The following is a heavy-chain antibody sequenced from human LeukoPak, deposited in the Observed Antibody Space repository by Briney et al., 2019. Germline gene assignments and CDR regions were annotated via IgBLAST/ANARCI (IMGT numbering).Heavy chain of an antibody. CDR1: GGSISSGGYY. J-gene: IGHJ6*03. Sequence: SETLSLTCTVSGGSISSGGYYWSWIRQHPGKGLEWIGYIYYSGSTYYNPSLKSRVTISVDTSKNQFSLKLSSVTAADTAVYYCAREGRDYYYYYMDVWGKGTTVTVSS. V-gene: IGHV4-31*03. CDR2: IYYSGST. CDR3: AREGRDYYYYYMDV.